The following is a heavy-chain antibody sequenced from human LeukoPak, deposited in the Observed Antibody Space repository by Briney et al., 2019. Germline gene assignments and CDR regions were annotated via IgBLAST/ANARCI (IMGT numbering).Heavy chain of an antibody. CDR1: GFTLSSYW. Sequence: GESLRLSCAASGFTLSSYWMHWVRQAPGKGLVWVSRINSDGSTTNYADSVKGRFTISRDNAKNTLYLQMDSLRAEDTAVYYCARGPGYSSSWYGTELWGQGALVTVSS. D-gene: IGHD6-13*01. CDR3: ARGPGYSSSWYGTEL. CDR2: INSDGSTT. J-gene: IGHJ4*02. V-gene: IGHV3-74*01.